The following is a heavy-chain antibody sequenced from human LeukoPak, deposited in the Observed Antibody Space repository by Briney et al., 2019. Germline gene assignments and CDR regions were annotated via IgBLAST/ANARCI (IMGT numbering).Heavy chain of an antibody. V-gene: IGHV1-18*01. J-gene: IGHJ4*02. CDR1: GYSFTSYG. CDR3: ARGGKNCFDF. Sequence: ASVKVSCKASGYSFTSYGISWLREAPGRGREWVGYISAYDGETRYAQKFQGRVTLTTDTSTGTVYMEMRRLRSDDTAVYYCARGGKNCFDFWGQGTLVTVSS. D-gene: IGHD1-26*01. CDR2: ISAYDGET.